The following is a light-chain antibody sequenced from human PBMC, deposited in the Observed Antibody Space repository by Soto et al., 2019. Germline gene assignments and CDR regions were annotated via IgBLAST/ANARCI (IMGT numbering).Light chain of an antibody. Sequence: QSALTQPPSVSGAPGQRVTISCTGSSSNIGAGYDVHWYQQLPGTAPKLLIYDNSNRPSGVPDRFSGSKSGTSASLAITGLQAEDEADYYCQSYDTSIYVFGTGTKV. CDR3: QSYDTSIYV. CDR1: SSNIGAGYD. CDR2: DNS. J-gene: IGLJ1*01. V-gene: IGLV1-40*01.